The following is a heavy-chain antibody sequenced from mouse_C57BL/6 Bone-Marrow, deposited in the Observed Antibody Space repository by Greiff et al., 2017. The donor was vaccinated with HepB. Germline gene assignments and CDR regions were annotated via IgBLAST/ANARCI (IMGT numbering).Heavy chain of an antibody. CDR3: ARGITTGVYYAMDY. D-gene: IGHD2-4*01. J-gene: IGHJ4*01. Sequence: QVQLQQSGAELARPGASVKLSCKASGYTFTSYGISWVKQRTGQGLEWIGEIYPRSGNTYYNEKFKGKATLTADKSSSTAYMELRSLTSEDSAVYFCARGITTGVYYAMDYWGQGTSVTVSS. CDR1: GYTFTSYG. CDR2: IYPRSGNT. V-gene: IGHV1-81*01.